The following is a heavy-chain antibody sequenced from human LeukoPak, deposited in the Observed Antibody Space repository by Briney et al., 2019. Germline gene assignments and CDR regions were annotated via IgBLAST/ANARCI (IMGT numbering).Heavy chain of an antibody. CDR1: GFTFSSYA. D-gene: IGHD3-22*01. J-gene: IGHJ5*02. CDR2: IYSGGST. V-gene: IGHV3-53*01. CDR3: ARHSSGYYYGWFDP. Sequence: SGGSLRLSCAASGFTFSSYAMSWVRQAPGKGLEWVSVIYSGGSTYYADSVKGRFTISRDNSKNTLYLQMNSLRAEDTAVYYCARHSSGYYYGWFDPWGQGTLVTVSS.